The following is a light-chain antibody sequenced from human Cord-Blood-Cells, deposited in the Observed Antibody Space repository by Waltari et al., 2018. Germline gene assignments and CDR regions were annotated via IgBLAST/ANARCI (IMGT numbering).Light chain of an antibody. J-gene: IGLJ2*01. CDR1: RSNIGGNT. V-gene: IGLV1-44*01. CDR3: AAWDDSLNGVV. Sequence: PPSASGTPGQRVTISCSGSRSNIGGNTVHWYQQLPGTAPKLLIYSNNQRPSGVPDRFSGSKSGTSASLAISGIQSEDEADYYCAAWDDSLNGVVFGGGTKLTVL. CDR2: SNN.